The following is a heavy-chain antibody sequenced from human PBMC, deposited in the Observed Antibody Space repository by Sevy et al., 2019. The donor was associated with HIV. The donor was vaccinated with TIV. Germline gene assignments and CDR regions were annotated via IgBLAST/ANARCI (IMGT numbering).Heavy chain of an antibody. J-gene: IGHJ6*02. D-gene: IGHD5-12*01. CDR1: GFTFSRFW. CDR3: ARNRDDSSGFQMDV. CDR2: IKQDGSEK. V-gene: IGHV3-7*01. Sequence: GGSLRLSCAASGFTFSRFWMSWVRQAPGKGLEWVANIKQDGSEKYYVDSVKGRFTISRDKAKKSLYLQMNSLRAEDTAVYYCARNRDDSSGFQMDVWGQGTTVTVSS.